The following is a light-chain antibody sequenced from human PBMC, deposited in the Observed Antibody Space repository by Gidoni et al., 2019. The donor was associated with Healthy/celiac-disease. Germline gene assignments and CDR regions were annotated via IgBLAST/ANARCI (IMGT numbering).Light chain of an antibody. V-gene: IGKV1-39*01. CDR3: RQRYSTPRT. CDR1: QSISSY. Sequence: DRQRTKSPSSLSASVGDRVTITCRASQSISSYLNWYQQEPGKAPKLLIYAASSLQSGVPSRCSGSGSGTDFTLTISSLQPEDFATDYCRQRYSTPRTFGGGTKVEIK. CDR2: AAS. J-gene: IGKJ4*01.